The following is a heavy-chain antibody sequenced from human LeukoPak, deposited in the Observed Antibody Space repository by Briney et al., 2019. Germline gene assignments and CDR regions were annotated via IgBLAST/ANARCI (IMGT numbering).Heavy chain of an antibody. Sequence: GESLKISCTGSGYSFTTYWIGWVRPMPGKGLGWMGIIYPGDSDTRYSPSFQGQVTISADKSISTAYLQWSSLKASDTAMYYCASSLLTGDLDAFDIWGQGTMVTVSS. CDR1: GYSFTTYW. CDR3: ASSLLTGDLDAFDI. V-gene: IGHV5-51*01. J-gene: IGHJ3*02. CDR2: IYPGDSDT. D-gene: IGHD7-27*01.